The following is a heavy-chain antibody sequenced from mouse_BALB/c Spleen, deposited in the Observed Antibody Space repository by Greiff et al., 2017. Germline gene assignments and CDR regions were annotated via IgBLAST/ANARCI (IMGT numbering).Heavy chain of an antibody. D-gene: IGHD1-1*02. Sequence: EVKLQESGAELVKPGASVKLSCTASGFNIKDTYMHWVKQRPEQGLEWIGRIDPANGNTKYDPKFQGKATITADTSSNTAYLQLSSLTSEDTAVYYCARREGGLYYYAMDYWGQGTSVTVSS. CDR3: ARREGGLYYYAMDY. CDR2: IDPANGNT. J-gene: IGHJ4*01. V-gene: IGHV14-3*02. CDR1: GFNIKDTY.